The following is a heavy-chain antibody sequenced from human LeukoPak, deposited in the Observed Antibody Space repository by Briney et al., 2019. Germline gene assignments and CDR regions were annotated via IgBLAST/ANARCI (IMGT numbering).Heavy chain of an antibody. CDR2: ISAYNGNT. J-gene: IGHJ4*02. Sequence: ASVKVSCKASGYTFTSYAMHWVRQAPGQRLEWMGWISAYNGNTNYAQKLQGRVTMTTDTSTSTAYMELRSLRSDDTAVYYCARVVGSGGYDFSDYWGQGTLVTVSS. CDR3: ARVVGSGGYDFSDY. CDR1: GYTFTSYA. D-gene: IGHD5-12*01. V-gene: IGHV1-18*01.